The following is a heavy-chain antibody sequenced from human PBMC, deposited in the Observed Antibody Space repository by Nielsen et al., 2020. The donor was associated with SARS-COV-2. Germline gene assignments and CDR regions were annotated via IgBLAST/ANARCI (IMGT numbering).Heavy chain of an antibody. CDR2: IYPGDSET. D-gene: IGHD3-16*01. J-gene: IGHJ4*02. CDR3: ARRHMIPFGAGTYHFDF. Sequence: GESLKISCEASGYSFTSYWIAWVRQMPGKGLEWMGIIYPGDSETKYSPSFQGQVTMSVDKSLGTAYLQWRTLKASDTAMYYCARRHMIPFGAGTYHFDFWGQGTLVTVSS. CDR1: GYSFTSYW. V-gene: IGHV5-51*01.